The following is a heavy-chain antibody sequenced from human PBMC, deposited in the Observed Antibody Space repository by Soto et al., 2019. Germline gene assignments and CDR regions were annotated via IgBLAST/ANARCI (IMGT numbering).Heavy chain of an antibody. V-gene: IGHV4-39*01. J-gene: IGHJ4*02. Sequence: SETLSLTCTVSGGSISSISYYWGWIRQPPGKGLEWIGSINYSGNTSYNPSLKSRVTISVDTSKNQFSLKLSSVTAADTAVYYCARHFAWAVAGLYYFDNWGQGALVTVSS. CDR1: GGSISSISYY. CDR3: ARHFAWAVAGLYYFDN. CDR2: INYSGNT. D-gene: IGHD6-13*01.